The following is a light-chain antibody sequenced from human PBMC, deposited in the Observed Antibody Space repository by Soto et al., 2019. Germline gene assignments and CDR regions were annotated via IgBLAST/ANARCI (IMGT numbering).Light chain of an antibody. CDR2: DAS. CDR3: QQRSSWPRIT. CDR1: QSVRSY. J-gene: IGKJ5*01. V-gene: IGKV3-11*01. Sequence: EIVMTQSPATLSLSPGESATLSCRASQSVRSYLAWYQQKPGQAPRLLIYDASNRAPGIPARFSGSGSGTDFTLAISSLEPDDFAVYYCQQRSSWPRITFGQGTRLEIK.